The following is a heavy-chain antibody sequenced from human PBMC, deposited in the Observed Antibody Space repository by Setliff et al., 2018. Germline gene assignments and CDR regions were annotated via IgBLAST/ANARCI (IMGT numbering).Heavy chain of an antibody. CDR3: VRDLSGGQAL. D-gene: IGHD1-26*01. CDR1: GGSVSRTVYY. J-gene: IGHJ3*01. Sequence: SETLSLTCSVAGGSVSRTVYYWGWVRQSPGKGPEWVASIRDRGNTAYNPSLRSRLTISIDTSENQFSMKLISVTAADTAVYYCVRDLSGGQALWGQGTMVTV. V-gene: IGHV4-39*07. CDR2: IRDRGNT.